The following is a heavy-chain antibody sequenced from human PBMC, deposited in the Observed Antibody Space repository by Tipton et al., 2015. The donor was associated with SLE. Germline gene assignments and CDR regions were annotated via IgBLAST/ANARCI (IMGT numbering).Heavy chain of an antibody. CDR2: IYTSGST. CDR1: GGSVNSDSYF. J-gene: IGHJ4*02. Sequence: TLSLTCTVSGGSVNSDSYFWNWLRQPAGKGLEWIGLIYTSGSTNYNPSLKSRVTISVDTSKNQFSLNLTSVTATDTAVYYYARGAVQLWHVDFWGQETPVTVSS. CDR3: ARGAVQLWHVDF. D-gene: IGHD1-1*01. V-gene: IGHV4-61*02.